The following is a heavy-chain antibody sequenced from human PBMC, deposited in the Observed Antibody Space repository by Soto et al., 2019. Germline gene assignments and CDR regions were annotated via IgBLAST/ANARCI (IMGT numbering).Heavy chain of an antibody. CDR2: INHSGST. V-gene: IGHV4-34*01. Sequence: SETLSLTCAVYGGSFSGYYWSWIRQPPGKGLEWIGEINHSGSTNYNPSLKSRVTISVDTSKNQFSLKLSSVTAADTAVYYCARQPTWIAAAGTPTYYYFDYWGQGTLVTVSS. CDR1: GGSFSGYY. D-gene: IGHD6-13*01. CDR3: ARQPTWIAAAGTPTYYYFDY. J-gene: IGHJ4*02.